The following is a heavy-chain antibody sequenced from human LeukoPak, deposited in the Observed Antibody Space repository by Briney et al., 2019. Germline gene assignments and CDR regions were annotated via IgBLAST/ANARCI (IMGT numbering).Heavy chain of an antibody. CDR1: GFSFSNYA. CDR2: INSNVGST. Sequence: GRSLRLSCAASGFSFSNYAMHWVRQAPGKGPEYVSAINSNVGSTYYADSVKGRFTISRDNAKNTLYLQMDSLRPEDIGVYYCAREGMYSSSPYVGYYMDVWGKGAAVTVSS. J-gene: IGHJ6*03. D-gene: IGHD6-13*01. V-gene: IGHV3-64*02. CDR3: AREGMYSSSPYVGYYMDV.